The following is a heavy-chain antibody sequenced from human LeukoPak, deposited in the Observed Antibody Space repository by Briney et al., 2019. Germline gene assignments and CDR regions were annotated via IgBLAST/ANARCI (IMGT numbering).Heavy chain of an antibody. CDR3: ARAPPLGYCSGGSCYSAFWDY. J-gene: IGHJ4*02. D-gene: IGHD2-15*01. Sequence: NTSETLSLTCTVSGASISSYYWSWIRQPPGNGLEWIGYIYYSGSTNYNPSLKSRVTISVDTSKNQFSQKLSSVTAADTAVYYCARAPPLGYCSGGSCYSAFWDYWGQGTLVTVSS. CDR2: IYYSGST. V-gene: IGHV4-59*01. CDR1: GASISSYY.